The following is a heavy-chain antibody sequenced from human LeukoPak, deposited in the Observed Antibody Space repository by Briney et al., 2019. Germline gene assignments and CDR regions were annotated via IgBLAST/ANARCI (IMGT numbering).Heavy chain of an antibody. CDR3: ARGAYDYVWGRPVDY. V-gene: IGHV1-2*02. Sequence: ASVTVSCKSSGYTFTGYYMHWLRQAPGQGLEWMGWINPNSGGTNYAQKFQGRVTVTRDTSISTAYMELSRLRSDDTAVYYCARGAYDYVWGRPVDYWGQGTLVTVSS. CDR1: GYTFTGYY. D-gene: IGHD3-16*01. J-gene: IGHJ4*02. CDR2: INPNSGGT.